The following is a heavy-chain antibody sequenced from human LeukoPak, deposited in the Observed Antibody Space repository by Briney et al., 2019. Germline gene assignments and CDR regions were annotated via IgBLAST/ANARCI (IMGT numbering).Heavy chain of an antibody. CDR1: GVSLSGYY. CDR2: INHSGST. CDR3: ARRIDP. V-gene: IGHV4-34*01. Sequence: SETLSLTCAVYGVSLSGYYWGWIRQPPGKGLEWIGEINHSGSTNYNPSLKSRVTISVDTSNNQFSLKLSSVTAADTAVYYCARRIDPWGQGTLVTVSS. J-gene: IGHJ5*02.